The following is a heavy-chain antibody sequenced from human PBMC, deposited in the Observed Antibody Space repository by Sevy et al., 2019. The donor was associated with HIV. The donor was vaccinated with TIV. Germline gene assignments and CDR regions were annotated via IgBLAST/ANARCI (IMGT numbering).Heavy chain of an antibody. J-gene: IGHJ4*02. D-gene: IGHD6-19*01. CDR2: ISYDGSNK. V-gene: IGHV3-30-3*01. Sequence: GGSLRLSCAASGFTFSSHAMHWVRQAPGKGLEWVAVISYDGSNKYYADSVKGRFTISRDNSKNTLYLQMNSLRAEDTAVYYCARGSYSSGHYWGQGTLVTVSS. CDR3: ARGSYSSGHY. CDR1: GFTFSSHA.